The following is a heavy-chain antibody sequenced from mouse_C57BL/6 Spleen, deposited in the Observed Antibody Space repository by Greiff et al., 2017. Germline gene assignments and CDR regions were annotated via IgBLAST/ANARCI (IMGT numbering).Heavy chain of an antibody. CDR3: ARHGSSGSSPYYAMDY. Sequence: EVHLVESGGDLVKPGGSLKLSCAASGFTFSSYGMSWVRQTPDKRLEWVATISSGGSYTYYPDSVKGRFTISRDNAKNTLYLQMSSLKAEDTSMYYCARHGSSGSSPYYAMDYWGQGTSVTVSS. V-gene: IGHV5-6*01. D-gene: IGHD1-1*01. J-gene: IGHJ4*01. CDR1: GFTFSSYG. CDR2: ISSGGSYT.